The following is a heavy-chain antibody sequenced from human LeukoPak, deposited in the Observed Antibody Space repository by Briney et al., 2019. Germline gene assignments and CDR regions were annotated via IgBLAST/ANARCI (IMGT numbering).Heavy chain of an antibody. D-gene: IGHD3-22*01. Sequence: GGPLRLSCAASGFTFSSYAMSWVRQAPGKGLEWVSAISGSGGSTYYADSVKGRFTISRDNSKNTLYLQMNSLRAEDTAVYYCAKDYYDSSGYYPNWFDPWGQGTLVTVSS. CDR2: ISGSGGST. CDR3: AKDYYDSSGYYPNWFDP. V-gene: IGHV3-23*01. J-gene: IGHJ5*02. CDR1: GFTFSSYA.